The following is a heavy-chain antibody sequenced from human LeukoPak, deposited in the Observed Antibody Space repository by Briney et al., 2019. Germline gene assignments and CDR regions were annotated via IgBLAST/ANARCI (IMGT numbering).Heavy chain of an antibody. J-gene: IGHJ4*02. CDR1: GFIFSNYW. Sequence: GGSLRLSCAASGFIFSNYWMPWVRQSPGKGLEWVANIKQDGSQKYYVDSVKGRFPISRDNAKNSLYLEMNSLRAEDTAVYYCARDRGDRLFDYWGQGILVTVSS. V-gene: IGHV3-7*01. D-gene: IGHD4-17*01. CDR2: IKQDGSQK. CDR3: ARDRGDRLFDY.